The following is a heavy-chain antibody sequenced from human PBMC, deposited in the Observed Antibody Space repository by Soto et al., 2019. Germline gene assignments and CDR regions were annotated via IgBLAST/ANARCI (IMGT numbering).Heavy chain of an antibody. J-gene: IGHJ3*02. CDR2: MTPNSGNT. D-gene: IGHD4-17*01. CDR1: GYTFTSYD. Sequence: QVQLVQSGAEVKKPGASVKVSCKASGYTFTSYDINWVRQATGQGLEWMGWMTPNSGNTGYAQKFQGRGTITRNTSISPAYRELSSLRSEDTAVYYCAVDYGDYEDAFDIWGQGTMVTVSS. V-gene: IGHV1-8*01. CDR3: AVDYGDYEDAFDI.